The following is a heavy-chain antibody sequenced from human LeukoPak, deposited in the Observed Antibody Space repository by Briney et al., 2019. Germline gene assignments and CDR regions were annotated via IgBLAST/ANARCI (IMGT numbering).Heavy chain of an antibody. CDR3: ARGSHEYDILNR. J-gene: IGHJ4*02. V-gene: IGHV1-69*04. CDR1: GGTFSSYA. D-gene: IGHD3-9*01. Sequence: GASVKVSCKASGGTFSSYAISWVRQAPGQGLEWMGRIIPILGIANYAQKFQGRVTITADKSTSTAYMELSSLRSEDTAVYYCARGSHEYDILNRWGQGTLVTVSS. CDR2: IIPILGIA.